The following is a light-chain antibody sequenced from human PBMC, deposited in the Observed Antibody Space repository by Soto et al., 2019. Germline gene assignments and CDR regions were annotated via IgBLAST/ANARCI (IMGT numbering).Light chain of an antibody. CDR3: CSYAGSFTFL. J-gene: IGLJ1*01. Sequence: HSALTQPRSVSGSPGQSVTISCTGTSSDVGDYNYVSWYQQHPGKAPKLMIFDVSDRPSGVPDRFSGSKSGNTASLTISGLQAEDEADYFCCSYAGSFTFLFGSGTKLTVL. V-gene: IGLV2-11*01. CDR2: DVS. CDR1: SSDVGDYNY.